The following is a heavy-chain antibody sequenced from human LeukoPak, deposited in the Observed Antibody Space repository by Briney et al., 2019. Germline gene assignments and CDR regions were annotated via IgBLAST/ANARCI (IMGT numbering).Heavy chain of an antibody. V-gene: IGHV4-59*01. J-gene: IGHJ6*03. Sequence: SETLSLTCTVSGGSISNYYWNWIRQPPGKGLEWIGYIYYSGSTNYNPSLKSRVTIAADTSKNEFFLKLSSVTAADTAVYYCARAGRTSPYNHHYMDVWGKGTTVIVSS. CDR3: ARAGRTSPYNHHYMDV. D-gene: IGHD2-8*01. CDR2: IYYSGST. CDR1: GGSISNYY.